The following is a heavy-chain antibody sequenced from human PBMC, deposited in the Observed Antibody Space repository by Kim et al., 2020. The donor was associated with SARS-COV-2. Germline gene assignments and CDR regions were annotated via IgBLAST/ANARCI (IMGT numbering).Heavy chain of an antibody. D-gene: IGHD4-17*01. Sequence: SETLSLTCTVSGGSISSYYWSWIRQPPGKGLEWIGYIYYSGSTNYNPSLKSRVTISVDTSKNQFSLKLSSVTAADTAVYYCAGGRKEYGDYRRWFDPWGQGTLVTVSS. CDR1: GGSISSYY. V-gene: IGHV4-59*01. CDR3: AGGRKEYGDYRRWFDP. J-gene: IGHJ5*02. CDR2: IYYSGST.